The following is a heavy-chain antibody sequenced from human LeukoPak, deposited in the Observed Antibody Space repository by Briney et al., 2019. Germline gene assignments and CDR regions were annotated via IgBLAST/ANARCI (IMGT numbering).Heavy chain of an antibody. V-gene: IGHV1-46*01. Sequence: ASVKVSCKASGYTFTTYHMHWVRQAPGQGLEWVGMIDTSDGNTNYAQKFLDRVTMTRDTSTSTVYKELSGLRSYDTAVYYCATERSGGTWFDPWGQGTLVTVSS. D-gene: IGHD2-15*01. CDR2: IDTSDGNT. CDR3: ATERSGGTWFDP. J-gene: IGHJ5*02. CDR1: GYTFTTYH.